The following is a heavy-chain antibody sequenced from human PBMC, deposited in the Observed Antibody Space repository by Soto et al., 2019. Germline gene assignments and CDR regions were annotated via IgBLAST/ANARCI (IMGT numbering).Heavy chain of an antibody. V-gene: IGHV4-4*07. D-gene: IGHD3-16*01. CDR1: GGSISSYY. CDR3: ARGEGGSFYYYYYGMDV. J-gene: IGHJ6*02. CDR2: IYTSGST. Sequence: SETLSLTCTVSGGSISSYYWSWIRQPAGKGLEWIGRIYTSGSTNYNPSLKSLVTMSVDTSKNQFSLKLSSVTAADTAVYYCARGEGGSFYYYYYGMDVWGQGTTVTVSS.